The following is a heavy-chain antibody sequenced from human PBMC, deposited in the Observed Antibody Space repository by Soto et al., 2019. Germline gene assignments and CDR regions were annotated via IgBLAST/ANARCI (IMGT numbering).Heavy chain of an antibody. D-gene: IGHD4-17*01. V-gene: IGHV4-34*01. CDR3: ARGKPTVLPMDV. CDR2: INHSGST. CDR1: GGSFSGYY. Sequence: SETLSLTCAVYGGSFSGYYWSWIRQPPGKGLEWIGEINHSGSTNHNPSLKSRVTISVDTSKNQFSLKLSSVTAADTAVYYCARGKPTVLPMDVWGKGTTVTVSS. J-gene: IGHJ6*03.